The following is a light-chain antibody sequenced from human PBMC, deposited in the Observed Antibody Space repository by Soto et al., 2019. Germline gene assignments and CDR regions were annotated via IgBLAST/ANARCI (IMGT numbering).Light chain of an antibody. CDR3: QQYGSSQFT. CDR2: GAS. J-gene: IGKJ3*01. CDR1: QSVGSD. V-gene: IGKV3-20*01. Sequence: EIVMTQSPATLSVSPGERATLSCRASQSVGSDLAWYQQKPGQAPRLVIYGASSRATGIPDRFSGSGSGTDFTLTISRLEPEDFAVYYCQQYGSSQFTFGPGTKVDIK.